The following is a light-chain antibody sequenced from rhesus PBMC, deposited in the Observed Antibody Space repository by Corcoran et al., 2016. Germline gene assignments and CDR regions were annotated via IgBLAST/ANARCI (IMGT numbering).Light chain of an antibody. CDR2: KAS. CDR1: ENVNNY. V-gene: IGKV1-74*01. CDR3: QHGYGTPYS. Sequence: DIQMTQSPSSLSASVGDRVTITCRASENVNNYLNWYKQKPGKAPKLLIYKASTLQSGVPSRFSGSGSGTDYTFTISSLQPEDVATYYCQHGYGTPYSFGQGTKVEIK. J-gene: IGKJ2*01.